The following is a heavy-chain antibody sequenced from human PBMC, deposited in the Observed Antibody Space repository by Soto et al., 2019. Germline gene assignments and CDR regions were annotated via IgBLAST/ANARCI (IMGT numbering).Heavy chain of an antibody. D-gene: IGHD3-22*01. Sequence: QVQLMQSGAEVKKPGSSVKVSCKASGGSFPSDTISWVRQAPGQGLEWLGGIVPVFGTPNHAQKFQGRVTISADGSTNTAYMELTSLRPEDTAVYYCTRPSSGYYHDAFDIWGPGTLVTVSS. CDR1: GGSFPSDT. CDR2: IVPVFGTP. CDR3: TRPSSGYYHDAFDI. J-gene: IGHJ3*02. V-gene: IGHV1-69*01.